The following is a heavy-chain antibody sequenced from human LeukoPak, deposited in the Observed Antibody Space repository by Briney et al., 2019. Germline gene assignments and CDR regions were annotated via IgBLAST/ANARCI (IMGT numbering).Heavy chain of an antibody. D-gene: IGHD2-8*01. CDR1: GFTFSDYY. CDR2: ISSSTSVT. J-gene: IGHJ1*01. V-gene: IGHV3-11*06. Sequence: PGGSLRLSCAASGFTFSDYYMNWVRQAPGKGLEWVSYISSSTSVTSYADSVKGRFTISRDNAKNSLYLQMNSLRAEDTAVYYCARGGLENGAYFQHWGQGTLVTVSS. CDR3: ARGGLENGAYFQH.